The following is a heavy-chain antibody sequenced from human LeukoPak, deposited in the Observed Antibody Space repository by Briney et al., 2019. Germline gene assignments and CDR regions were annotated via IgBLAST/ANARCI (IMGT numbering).Heavy chain of an antibody. D-gene: IGHD2-2*01. CDR3: ARGRESSIVVVPAAPFDY. V-gene: IGHV4-61*02. Sequence: SETLSLTCTVSGGSISSGSYYWSWIRQPAGKGLEWIGRIYTSGSTNYNPSLKSRVTISVDTSKNQFSLKLSSVTAADTAVYYCARGRESSIVVVPAAPFDYWGQGTLVTVSS. CDR2: IYTSGST. CDR1: GGSISSGSYY. J-gene: IGHJ4*02.